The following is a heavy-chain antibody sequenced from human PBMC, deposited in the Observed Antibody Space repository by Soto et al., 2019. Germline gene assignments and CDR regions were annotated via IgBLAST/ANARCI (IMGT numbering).Heavy chain of an antibody. D-gene: IGHD4-17*01. CDR3: ARDAMEDYGDAITYLVYYYYYMDV. CDR1: GFTFSSYS. CDR2: ISSSSSYI. V-gene: IGHV3-21*01. Sequence: GGSLRLSCAASGFTFSSYSMNWVRQAPGKGLEWVSSISSSSSYIYYADSVKGRFTISRDNAKNSLYLQMNSLRAEDTAVYYCARDAMEDYGDAITYLVYYYYYMDVWGKGTTVTVSS. J-gene: IGHJ6*03.